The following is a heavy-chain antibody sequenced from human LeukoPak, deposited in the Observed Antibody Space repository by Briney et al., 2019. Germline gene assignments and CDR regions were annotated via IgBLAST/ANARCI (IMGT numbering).Heavy chain of an antibody. CDR1: GGSISSYY. Sequence: SETLSLTCTVSGGSISSYYWGWIRQPPGKGLEWIGSIYYSGSTYYNPSLKSRVTISVDTSKNQFSLKLSSVTAADTAVYYCARHYRYGTPGWGQGTLVTVSS. CDR2: IYYSGST. CDR3: ARHYRYGTPG. D-gene: IGHD4-17*01. V-gene: IGHV4-39*01. J-gene: IGHJ4*02.